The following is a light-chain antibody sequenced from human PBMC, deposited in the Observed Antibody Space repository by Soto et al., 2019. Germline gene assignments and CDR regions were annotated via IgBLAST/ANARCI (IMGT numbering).Light chain of an antibody. CDR3: QQSHSSPYT. CDR2: AAS. J-gene: IGKJ2*01. Sequence: DIQMTQSPSSLSASVGDRVTITCRASQSIDKYLNWYQHKPGKAPNLLIYAASSLQSGVPSKFSGSGSGTDFTLTINSLQPEDFATYYCQQSHSSPYTFGQGTKLEIK. V-gene: IGKV1-39*01. CDR1: QSIDKY.